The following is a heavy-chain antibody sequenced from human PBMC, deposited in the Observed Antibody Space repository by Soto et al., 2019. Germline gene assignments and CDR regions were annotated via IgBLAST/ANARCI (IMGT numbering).Heavy chain of an antibody. V-gene: IGHV3-48*01. CDR2: IGSSGSTT. J-gene: IGHJ4*02. CDR1: GCTFSGYG. D-gene: IGHD6-13*01. CDR3: ARDRPGTIAAAGTFDS. Sequence: PGGSLRLSCAASGCTFSGYGMHWVRQAPEKGLEWVAYIGSSGSTTYYADSVKGRFTISRDNAKNTLYLQMNSLTAEDTAVYYCARDRPGTIAAAGTFDSWGQGTLVTVSS.